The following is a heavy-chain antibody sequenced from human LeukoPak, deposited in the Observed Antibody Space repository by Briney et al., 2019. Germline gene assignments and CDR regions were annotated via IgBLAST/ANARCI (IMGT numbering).Heavy chain of an antibody. CDR2: INHSGST. CDR1: GGSFSGYY. Sequence: SETLSLTCAVYGGSFSGYYWSWIRHPPGKGLEWIGEINHSGSTNYNPSLKSRVTISVDTSKNQFSLKLSSVTAADTAVYYCAREQCPARYYYDISGYSNDAFDIWGQGTMVTVSS. V-gene: IGHV4-34*01. D-gene: IGHD3-22*01. J-gene: IGHJ3*02. CDR3: AREQCPARYYYDISGYSNDAFDI.